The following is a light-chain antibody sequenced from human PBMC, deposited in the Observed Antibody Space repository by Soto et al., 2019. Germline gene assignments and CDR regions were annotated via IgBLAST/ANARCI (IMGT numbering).Light chain of an antibody. CDR3: SSYTATRTYV. Sequence: SALTQPASVSGSPGQSVTISCTGTSSDVGGYNYVSWYQQLPGEAPKLIIYGVTDRPSGVSNRSSGSKSGNTASLTVSGLQAEDEGDYYCSSYTATRTYVFGTGTKVTVL. CDR2: GVT. J-gene: IGLJ1*01. CDR1: SSDVGGYNY. V-gene: IGLV2-14*01.